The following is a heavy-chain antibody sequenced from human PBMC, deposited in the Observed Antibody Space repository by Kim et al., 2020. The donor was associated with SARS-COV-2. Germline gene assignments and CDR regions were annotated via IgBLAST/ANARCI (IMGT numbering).Heavy chain of an antibody. CDR3: ARHSGFIAAAGTGAFGWFDP. J-gene: IGHJ5*02. D-gene: IGHD6-13*01. Sequence: SETLSLTCTVSGGSISSSSYYWGWIRQPPGKGLEWIGSIYYSGSTYYNPSLKSRVTISVDTSKNQFSLKLSSVTAADTAVYYCARHSGFIAAAGTGAFGWFDPWGQGTLVTVSS. V-gene: IGHV4-39*01. CDR1: GGSISSSSYY. CDR2: IYYSGST.